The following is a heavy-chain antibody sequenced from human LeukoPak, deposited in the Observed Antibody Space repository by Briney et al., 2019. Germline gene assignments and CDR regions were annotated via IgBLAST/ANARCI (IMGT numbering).Heavy chain of an antibody. CDR1: GFTFSSNA. J-gene: IGHJ4*02. CDR2: ISYDGSNK. Sequence: GGSLRLSCAASGFTFSSNAMHWVRQAPGKGLEWVAVISYDGSNKYHADSVKGRFTISRDNSQNTLYLQMNSLRAEDTAVYYCAKDRTLDYWGQGTLVTVSS. D-gene: IGHD2-15*01. CDR3: AKDRTLDY. V-gene: IGHV3-30*04.